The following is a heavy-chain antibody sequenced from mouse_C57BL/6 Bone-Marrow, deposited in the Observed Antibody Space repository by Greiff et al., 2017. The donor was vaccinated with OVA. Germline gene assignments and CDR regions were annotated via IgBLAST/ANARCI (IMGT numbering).Heavy chain of an antibody. CDR1: GFTFSSYA. D-gene: IGHD2-5*01. CDR3: TRERAYSNYDFDV. V-gene: IGHV5-9-1*02. CDR2: ISSGGDYI. Sequence: DVKVEESGEGLVKPGGSLKLSCAASGFTFSSYAMSWVRQTPEKRLEWVAYISSGGDYIYYADTVKGRFTISRDNARNTLYLQMSSLKSEDTAMYYCTRERAYSNYDFDVWGTGTTVTVSS. J-gene: IGHJ1*03.